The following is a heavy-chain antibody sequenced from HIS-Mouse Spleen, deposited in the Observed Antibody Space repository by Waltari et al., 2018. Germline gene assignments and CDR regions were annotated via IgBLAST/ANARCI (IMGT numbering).Heavy chain of an antibody. J-gene: IGHJ3*02. CDR1: GGSISSGGYY. V-gene: IGHV4-31*03. D-gene: IGHD7-27*01. CDR3: ARDLTGEGAFDI. Sequence: QVQLQESGPGLVKPSQTLSLTCTVSGGSISSGGYYWSWIRQHPGKGLEWIGYIYYSGRTDYNPSLKIRVTISVDTSKNQFSLKLSSVTAADTAVYYCARDLTGEGAFDIWGQGTMVTVSS. CDR2: IYYSGRT.